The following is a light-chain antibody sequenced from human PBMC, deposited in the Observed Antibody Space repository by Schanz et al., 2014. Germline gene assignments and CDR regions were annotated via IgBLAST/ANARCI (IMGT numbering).Light chain of an antibody. J-gene: IGLJ3*02. V-gene: IGLV1-40*01. CDR3: QSYDSSLSGWV. CDR1: SSEIGDNY. Sequence: QSVLTQPPSVSAAPGQKVTISCSGSSSEIGDNYVSWYQHIPGTAPKVLIYGNSNRPSGVPDRFSGSKSGTSASLAITGIQAEDEADYYCQSYDSSLSGWVFGGGTKLTVL. CDR2: GNS.